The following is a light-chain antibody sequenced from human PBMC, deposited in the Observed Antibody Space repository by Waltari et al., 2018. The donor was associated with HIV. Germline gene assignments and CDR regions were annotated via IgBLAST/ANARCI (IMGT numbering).Light chain of an antibody. J-gene: IGKJ5*01. Sequence: DIQMTQSPSSVSASVGDRITITCRASQDLDNWLAWYQQRPAKAPKALIYKTSTLHSGVPSRFSGDGSGTEFTLTSSSLQPEDLATYDCQPANSFPITFGQGTRLEMK. CDR1: QDLDNW. V-gene: IGKV1-12*01. CDR2: KTS. CDR3: QPANSFPIT.